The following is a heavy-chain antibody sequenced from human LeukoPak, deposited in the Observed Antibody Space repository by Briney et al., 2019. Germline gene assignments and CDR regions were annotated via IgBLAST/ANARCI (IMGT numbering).Heavy chain of an antibody. CDR2: IYTSGST. V-gene: IGHV4-4*07. J-gene: IGHJ4*02. Sequence: PSETPSLTCTVSGGSISSYYWSWIRQPAGKGLEWIGRIYTSGSTNYNPSLKSRVTMSVDTSKNQFSLKLSSVTAADTAVYYCARVRVGTAMVGGYFDYWGQGTLVTVSS. CDR1: GGSISSYY. CDR3: ARVRVGTAMVGGYFDY. D-gene: IGHD5-18*01.